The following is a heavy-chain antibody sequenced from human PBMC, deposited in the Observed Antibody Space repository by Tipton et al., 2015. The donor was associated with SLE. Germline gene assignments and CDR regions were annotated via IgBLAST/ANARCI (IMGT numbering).Heavy chain of an antibody. CDR2: IRNKVKSYTT. CDR1: GFIFSVHY. Sequence: GSLRLSCAASGFIFSVHYMDWVRQAPGKGLGWVGRIRNKVKSYTTEYAASVKGRFTISRDESKNSLSLQMNSLTTEDTAVYFSTRGRTGRDDHNYMDSWGQGTLVTVSP. V-gene: IGHV3-72*01. J-gene: IGHJ5*02. CDR3: TRGRTGRDDHNYMDS. D-gene: IGHD5-24*01.